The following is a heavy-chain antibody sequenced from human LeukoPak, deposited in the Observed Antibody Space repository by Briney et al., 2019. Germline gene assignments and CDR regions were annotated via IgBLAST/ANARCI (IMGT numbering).Heavy chain of an antibody. CDR2: FDPEDGET. J-gene: IGHJ3*02. V-gene: IGHV1-24*01. CDR3: ATRLYCSSTSCYLGGLFSFDI. D-gene: IGHD2-2*01. Sequence: GGSLRLSCAASGFTFDDYAMHWVRQAPGKGLEWMGGFDPEDGETIYAQKFQGRVTMTEDTSTDTAYMELSSLRSEDTAVYYCATRLYCSSTSCYLGGLFSFDIWGQGTMVTVSS. CDR1: GFTFDDYA.